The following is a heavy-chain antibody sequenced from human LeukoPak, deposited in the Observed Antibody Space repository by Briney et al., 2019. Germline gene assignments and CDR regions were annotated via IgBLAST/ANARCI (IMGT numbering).Heavy chain of an antibody. CDR1: GGSISSGSHY. CDR3: ARTYYDPLTGYYSGGGPFDS. J-gene: IGHJ4*02. CDR2: IYTSGRT. D-gene: IGHD3-9*01. V-gene: IGHV4-61*02. Sequence: SETLSLTCTVSGGSISSGSHYWSWIRQPAVKGLEWIGRIYTSGRTNYNPSLKSRVTISIDMSKKQFSLKLSSVTAADTAVYHCARTYYDPLTGYYSGGGPFDSWGQGTLVTVSS.